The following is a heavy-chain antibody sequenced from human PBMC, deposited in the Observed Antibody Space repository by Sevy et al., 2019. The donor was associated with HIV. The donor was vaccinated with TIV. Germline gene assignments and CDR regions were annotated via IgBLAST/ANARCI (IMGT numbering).Heavy chain of an antibody. CDR2: IRSKAYGGTT. CDR1: GFTFGDYA. Sequence: GGSLRLSCTASGFTFGDYAMSWFRQAPGKGLEWVGFIRSKAYGGTTEYAASVKGRFTISRDDSKSIAYLQMNSLKTEDKAVYYCTRVWLQFLDAFDIWGQWTMVTVSS. V-gene: IGHV3-49*03. J-gene: IGHJ3*02. D-gene: IGHD5-12*01. CDR3: TRVWLQFLDAFDI.